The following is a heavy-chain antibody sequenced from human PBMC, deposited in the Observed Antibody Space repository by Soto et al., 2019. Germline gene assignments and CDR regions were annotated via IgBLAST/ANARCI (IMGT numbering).Heavy chain of an antibody. CDR1: GYTFTGYY. CDR3: ARNQIVGATSFDY. D-gene: IGHD1-26*01. J-gene: IGHJ4*02. Sequence: GPSVKVSCKASGYTFTGYYMHWVRQAPGQGLEWMGWINPNSGGTNYAQKFQGWVTMTRDTSISTAYMELSRLRSDDTAVYYCARNQIVGATSFDYWGQGTLVTVSS. V-gene: IGHV1-2*04. CDR2: INPNSGGT.